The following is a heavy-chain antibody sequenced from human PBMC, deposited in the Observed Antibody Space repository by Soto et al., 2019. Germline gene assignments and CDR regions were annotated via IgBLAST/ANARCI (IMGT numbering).Heavy chain of an antibody. V-gene: IGHV4-34*01. CDR1: GGSFSGYC. Sequence: PSETLSLTCAVYGGSFSGYCWSWIRQPPGKGLEWIGEINHSGSTNYNPSLKSRVTISVDTSKNQFSLKLSSVTAADTAVYYCARESKKRYSSSPPFDYWGQGTLVTVSS. J-gene: IGHJ4*02. CDR2: INHSGST. D-gene: IGHD6-6*01. CDR3: ARESKKRYSSSPPFDY.